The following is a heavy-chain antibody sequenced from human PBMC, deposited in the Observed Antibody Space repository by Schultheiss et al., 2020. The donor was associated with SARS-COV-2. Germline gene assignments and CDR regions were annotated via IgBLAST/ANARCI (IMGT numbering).Heavy chain of an antibody. Sequence: GGSLRLSCAASGFTFDDYAMHWVRQAPGKGLEWVSGISWNSGSIGYADSVKGRFTISRDNAKNSLYLQMNSLRAEDTALYYCAKRGVTATRQDYWGQGTLVTVSS. J-gene: IGHJ4*02. V-gene: IGHV3-9*01. CDR3: AKRGVTATRQDY. CDR1: GFTFDDYA. CDR2: ISWNSGSI. D-gene: IGHD2-21*02.